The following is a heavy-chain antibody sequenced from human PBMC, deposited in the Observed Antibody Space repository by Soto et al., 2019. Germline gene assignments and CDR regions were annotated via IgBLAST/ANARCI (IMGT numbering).Heavy chain of an antibody. D-gene: IGHD6-13*01. CDR2: IYHSGST. CDR3: ARAATAAGPRPTTGHFDP. Sequence: QVQLQESGPGLVKPSGTLSLTCAVSGGSISSSNWWSWVRQPPGKGLEWIGEIYHSGSTNYNPSLQSPVTISVEKSKNQFSLKLSSVTAADTAVYYCARAATAAGPRPTTGHFDPWGQGTLVTVSS. V-gene: IGHV4-4*02. CDR1: GGSISSSNW. J-gene: IGHJ5*02.